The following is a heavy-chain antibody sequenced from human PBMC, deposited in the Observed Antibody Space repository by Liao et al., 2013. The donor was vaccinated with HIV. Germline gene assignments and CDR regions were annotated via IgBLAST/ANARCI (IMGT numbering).Heavy chain of an antibody. CDR1: GGSFSGYY. CDR2: IYYSGST. CDR3: ARTRGLSAFDI. D-gene: IGHD2-21*01. Sequence: QVQLQQWGAGLLKPSETLSLTCGVSGGSFSGYYWSWIRQPPGKGLEWIGYIYYSGSTNYNPSLKSRVTISVDTSKNQFSLKLSSVTAADTAVYYCARTRGLSAFDIWGQGTMVTVSS. V-gene: IGHV4-34*11. J-gene: IGHJ3*02.